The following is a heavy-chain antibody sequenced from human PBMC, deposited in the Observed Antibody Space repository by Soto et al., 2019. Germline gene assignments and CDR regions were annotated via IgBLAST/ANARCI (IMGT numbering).Heavy chain of an antibody. V-gene: IGHV1-46*01. CDR1: GYTFTSCY. J-gene: IGHJ4*02. CDR3: ARDLIVGANGFDY. CDR2: INPSGGST. Sequence: ASVKVSCEECGYTFTSCYRHSVRQAPGQGLEWMGIINPSGGSTSYAQKFQGRVTMTRDTSTSTVYMELSSLRSEDTAVYYCARDLIVGANGFDYWGQGTLGTVSS. D-gene: IGHD1-26*01.